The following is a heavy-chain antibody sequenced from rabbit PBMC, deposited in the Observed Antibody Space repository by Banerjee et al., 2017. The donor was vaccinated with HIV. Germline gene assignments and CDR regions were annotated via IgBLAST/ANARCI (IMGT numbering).Heavy chain of an antibody. J-gene: IGHJ4*01. Sequence: QEQLEESGGDLVQPEGSLTLTCTASGFSFSNSYYMCWVRQAPGKGLEWIGCIDTDYGSTDYAIWVNGRFTISKTSSTTVTLQMTSLTAADTATYFCAMGGDSGFQLDLWGPGTLVTVS. D-gene: IGHD1-1*01. V-gene: IGHV1S45*01. CDR2: IDTDYGST. CDR3: AMGGDSGFQLDL. CDR1: GFSFSNSYY.